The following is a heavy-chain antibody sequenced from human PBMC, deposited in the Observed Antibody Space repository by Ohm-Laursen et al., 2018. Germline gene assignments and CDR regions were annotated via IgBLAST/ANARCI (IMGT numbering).Heavy chain of an antibody. V-gene: IGHV2-5*01. CDR1: GFSLTTSGVA. CDR2: IYGNDEK. J-gene: IGHJ4*02. Sequence: TQTLTLTCTFSGFSLTTSGVAVGWIRQPPGKALEWLALIYGNDEKRYSPSPKSRLTITKDTSKNQVVLTVTNMDPMDTATYYCAHRRSSTFDYWGQGTLVTVSS. CDR3: AHRRSSTFDY.